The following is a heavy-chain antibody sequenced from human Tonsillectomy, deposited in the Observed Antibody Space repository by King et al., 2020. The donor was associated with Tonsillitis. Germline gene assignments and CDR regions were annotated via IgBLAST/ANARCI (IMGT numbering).Heavy chain of an antibody. V-gene: IGHV3-30*18. CDR3: AKGVRELGSAWSDYYYYYGMDV. J-gene: IGHJ6*02. Sequence: VQLVESGGGVVQPGRSLRLSCEASGFTFSSYGMHWVRQAPGKGLEWVAVISYDGSNKYYADSVKGRFTISRDNSKNTLYLQMNSLRTEDTAVYSCAKGVRELGSAWSDYYYYYGMDVWGQGTTVTVSS. D-gene: IGHD6-19*01. CDR1: GFTFSSYG. CDR2: ISYDGSNK.